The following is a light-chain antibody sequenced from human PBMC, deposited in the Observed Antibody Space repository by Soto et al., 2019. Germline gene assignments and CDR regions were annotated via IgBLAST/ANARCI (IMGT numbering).Light chain of an antibody. CDR3: QQYGSSLFT. V-gene: IGKV3-20*01. J-gene: IGKJ3*01. Sequence: EIVLTQSPGTLSLSPGERATLSCRASQSVSSSYLAWYQQKHGQAPRLLIYGASSRATGIPDRFSGSGSGTDFTLTIGRLEPEDFAVYYCQQYGSSLFTFGPGTKVDIK. CDR2: GAS. CDR1: QSVSSSY.